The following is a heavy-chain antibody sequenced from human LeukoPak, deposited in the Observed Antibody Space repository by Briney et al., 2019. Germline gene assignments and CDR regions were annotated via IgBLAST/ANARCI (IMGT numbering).Heavy chain of an antibody. Sequence: SETLSLTRTVPGGSISSGGYYWSWIRQHPGKGLEWIGYIYYSGSTYYNPSLKSRVTISVDTSKNQFSLKLSSVTAADTAVYYCARDSKRYYDSSGYFYYYGMDVWGQGTTVTVSS. D-gene: IGHD3-22*01. V-gene: IGHV4-31*03. CDR3: ARDSKRYYDSSGYFYYYGMDV. CDR2: IYYSGST. CDR1: GGSISSGGYY. J-gene: IGHJ6*02.